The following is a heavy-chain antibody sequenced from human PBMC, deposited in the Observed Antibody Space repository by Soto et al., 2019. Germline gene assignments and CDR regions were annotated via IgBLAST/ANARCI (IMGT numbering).Heavy chain of an antibody. J-gene: IGHJ5*02. CDR3: AKNQGVYLGPLATVDWFDP. CDR2: ISGSGFKK. Sequence: GGSLRLSCAASGLIFENFGMRWVRQAPGKGLEWISSISGSGFKKYYADSVKGRFTIPIDNSKSTVYRELNNLSAEDTAVYHCAKNQGVYLGPLATVDWFDPWGQGSVVTVSS. V-gene: IGHV3-23*01. CDR1: GLIFENFG. D-gene: IGHD2-21*01.